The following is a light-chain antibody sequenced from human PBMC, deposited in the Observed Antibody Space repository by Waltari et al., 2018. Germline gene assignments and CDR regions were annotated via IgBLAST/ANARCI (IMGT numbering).Light chain of an antibody. CDR1: QSVNNY. J-gene: IGKJ2*01. CDR3: QQRSTWYT. CDR2: DAS. Sequence: ELVLTQSPATLSLSPGETATLSCRASQSVNNYLAWYQQKPGQAPRLLMYDASNRATGIPARFSGSGSGTDFTLTITSLEPEDFAVYYCQQRSTWYTFGQGTKLEIK. V-gene: IGKV3-11*01.